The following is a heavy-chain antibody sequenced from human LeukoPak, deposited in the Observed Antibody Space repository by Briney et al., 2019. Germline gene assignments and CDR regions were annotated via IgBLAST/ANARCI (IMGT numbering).Heavy chain of an antibody. D-gene: IGHD1-14*01. Sequence: GGSLRLSCVASGLSFINYAMTWVRQAPGKGLEWVSSINSGSAGSTSYADPVRGRSTISRDNSKNTLYLQMNSLRAEDTAVYYCARGQPKYLINTPLDSWGQGTLVTVSS. CDR1: GLSFINYA. V-gene: IGHV3-23*01. CDR2: INSGSAGST. J-gene: IGHJ4*02. CDR3: ARGQPKYLINTPLDS.